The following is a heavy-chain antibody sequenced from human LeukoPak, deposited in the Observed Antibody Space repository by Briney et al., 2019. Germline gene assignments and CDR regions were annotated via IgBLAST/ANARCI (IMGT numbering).Heavy chain of an antibody. CDR3: ARASPYYYDSSGYINAFDI. V-gene: IGHV1-18*01. J-gene: IGHJ3*02. CDR1: GYTFTTYG. CDR2: ISTYNVNT. Sequence: ASVKVSCKTSGYTFTTYGISWVRQAPGQGLEWMGWISTYNVNTNYAQKLQGRVTMTTDTSTSTAYMELRSLRSDDTAVYYCARASPYYYDSSGYINAFDIWGQGTMVTVSS. D-gene: IGHD3-22*01.